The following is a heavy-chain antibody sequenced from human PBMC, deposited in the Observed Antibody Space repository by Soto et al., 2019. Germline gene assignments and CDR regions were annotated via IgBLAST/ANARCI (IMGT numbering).Heavy chain of an antibody. D-gene: IGHD2-21*02. J-gene: IGHJ3*02. CDR2: IIPIFGKT. CDR1: GGTFSSYA. V-gene: IGHV1-69*13. Sequence: GASVKVSCKASGGTFSSYAISWVRQAPGQGLEWMGGIIPIFGKTNYAQKFQGRVTITADESTSTAYMELRSLRSEDTAVYYCAREAEYCGGDCYQDAFDIWGQGTMVTVSS. CDR3: AREAEYCGGDCYQDAFDI.